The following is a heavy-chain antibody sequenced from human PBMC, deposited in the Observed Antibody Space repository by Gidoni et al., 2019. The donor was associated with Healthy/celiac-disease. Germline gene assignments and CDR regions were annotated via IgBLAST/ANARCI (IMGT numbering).Heavy chain of an antibody. CDR2: FDPGDGET. V-gene: IGHV1-24*01. J-gene: IGHJ3*02. D-gene: IGHD3-9*01. CDR1: GYTRTELS. Sequence: QVQLVQSGAEVKKPGASVMVSCKVSGYTRTELSMHWVRQDPGKGLEWMGGFDPGDGETIYAQNFQGRVTMTEDTSTDTAYMELSSLRSEDTAVYYCATISRYLAGAFDIWSQGTMVTVSS. CDR3: ATISRYLAGAFDI.